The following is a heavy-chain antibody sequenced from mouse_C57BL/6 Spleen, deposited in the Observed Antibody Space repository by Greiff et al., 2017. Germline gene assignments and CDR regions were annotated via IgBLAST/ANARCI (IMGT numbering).Heavy chain of an antibody. V-gene: IGHV1-72*01. Sequence: QVHVKQPGAELVKPGASVKLSCKASGYTFTSYWMHWVKQRPGRGLEWIGRIDPNSGGTKYNEKFKSKVTLTVDKPSSTAYMQLSSLTSEDSAVYYCARGPYDGYYVWFAYWGQGTLVTVSA. CDR3: ARGPYDGYYVWFAY. D-gene: IGHD2-3*01. CDR1: GYTFTSYW. CDR2: IDPNSGGT. J-gene: IGHJ3*01.